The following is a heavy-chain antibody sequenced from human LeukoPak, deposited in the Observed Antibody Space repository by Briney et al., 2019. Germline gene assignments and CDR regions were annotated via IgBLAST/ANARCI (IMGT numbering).Heavy chain of an antibody. CDR2: IYYSGST. V-gene: IGHV4-59*06. CDR3: ARSYYGSGGDY. CDR1: GGSVSSYY. D-gene: IGHD3-10*01. J-gene: IGHJ4*02. Sequence: SETLSLTCTVSGGSVSSYYWNWIRQHPGKGLEWIGYIYYSGSTYYNPSLKSRVTISVDTSKNQFSLKLSSVTAADTAVYYCARSYYGSGGDYWGQGTLVTVSS.